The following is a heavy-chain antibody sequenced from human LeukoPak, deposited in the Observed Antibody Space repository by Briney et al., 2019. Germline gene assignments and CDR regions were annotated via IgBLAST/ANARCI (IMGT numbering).Heavy chain of an antibody. CDR1: GYTLTELS. CDR2: FDPGDGET. J-gene: IGHJ5*02. V-gene: IGHV1-24*01. Sequence: ASVKVSCKVSGYTLTELSMHWVRQAPGKGLEWMGGFDPGDGETIYAQKFQGRVTMTEDTSTDTAYMELSSLRSEDTAVYYCATGPPLTMVRGVSWFDPWGQGTLVTVSS. CDR3: ATGPPLTMVRGVSWFDP. D-gene: IGHD3-10*01.